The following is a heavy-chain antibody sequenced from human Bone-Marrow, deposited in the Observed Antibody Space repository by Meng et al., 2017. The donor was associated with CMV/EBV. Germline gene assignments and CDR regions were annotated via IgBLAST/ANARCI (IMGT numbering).Heavy chain of an antibody. CDR1: GVTFSNYA. Sequence: SGVTFSNYAMSWVRQAQGKGLEWVSYITGGGGATYYADSVKGRFTISRDNSENTLYLQMNSLRAEDTAVYYCAKDGCTFTNCYTVFDYWGQGTLVTVSS. V-gene: IGHV3-23*01. J-gene: IGHJ4*02. CDR3: AKDGCTFTNCYTVFDY. CDR2: ITGGGGAT. D-gene: IGHD2-2*02.